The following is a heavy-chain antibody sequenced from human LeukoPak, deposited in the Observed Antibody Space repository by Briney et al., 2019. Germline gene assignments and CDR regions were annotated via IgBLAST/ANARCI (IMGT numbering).Heavy chain of an antibody. CDR2: VYYSGST. V-gene: IGHV4-39*07. D-gene: IGHD3-10*01. CDR3: ARAEWVVRGVGEDFDY. J-gene: IGHJ4*02. Sequence: PSETLSLTCTVSGGSISSSSYYWGWIRQPPGKGLEWIGSVYYSGSTYYNPSLKSRVTISVDTSKNQFSLKLSSVTAADTAVYYCARAEWVVRGVGEDFDYWGQGTLVTVSS. CDR1: GGSISSSSYY.